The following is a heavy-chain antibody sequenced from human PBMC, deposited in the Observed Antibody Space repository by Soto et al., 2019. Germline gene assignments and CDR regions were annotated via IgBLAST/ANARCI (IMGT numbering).Heavy chain of an antibody. CDR1: GFTFTRYS. D-gene: IGHD3-10*01. Sequence: EVQLVESGGGLVKPGGSLRLSCAASGFTFTRYSMNWVRQAPGKGLEWIAHISFSGSTIYYADSVKGRFSISRDNSKNFLYLQMSGLRADDSAVYYCTRGAGFFYGVDVWGLGTTVTVSS. J-gene: IGHJ6*02. CDR3: TRGAGFFYGVDV. CDR2: ISFSGSTI. V-gene: IGHV3-21*05.